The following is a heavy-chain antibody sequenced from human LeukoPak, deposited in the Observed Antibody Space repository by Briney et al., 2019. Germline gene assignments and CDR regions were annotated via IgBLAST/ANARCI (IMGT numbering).Heavy chain of an antibody. Sequence: GASVKVSCKASGYTFTDYYMHWVRQAPGQGLEWMGWINPNSGGTNYAQKFQGRVTMTRDTSISTAYMELSRLRSDDTAVYYCARVLLNCSSTSCYEYYYYYYMDVWGKGTTVTVSS. CDR3: ARVLLNCSSTSCYEYYYYYYMDV. V-gene: IGHV1-2*02. CDR1: GYTFTDYY. D-gene: IGHD2-2*01. CDR2: INPNSGGT. J-gene: IGHJ6*03.